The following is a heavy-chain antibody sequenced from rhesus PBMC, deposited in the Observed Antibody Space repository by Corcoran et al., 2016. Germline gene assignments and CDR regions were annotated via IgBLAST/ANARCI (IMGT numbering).Heavy chain of an antibody. CDR2: ISYSGST. J-gene: IGHJ4*01. CDR3: ARRLVGTFDY. CDR1: GGSIRSSYYF. D-gene: IGHD1-44*01. V-gene: IGHV4-122*02. Sequence: QVQLQESGPGLVKPSETLSLTCAVPGGSIRSSYYFWSWICQSPGKGMEWIGYISYSGSTSYNPSLKSRVTMSRDTAKNQFSLKLSSVTAADTAVYYCARRLVGTFDYWGQGVLVTVSS.